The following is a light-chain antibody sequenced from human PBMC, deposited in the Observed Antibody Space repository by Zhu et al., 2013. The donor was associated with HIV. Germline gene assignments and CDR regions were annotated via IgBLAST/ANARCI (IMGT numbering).Light chain of an antibody. J-gene: IGKJ2*01. CDR2: GAS. CDR1: QGISSS. CDR3: QQYNSWPL. V-gene: IGKV3-15*01. Sequence: EILMTQSPAILSVSPGERVTLYCRASQGISSSLAWYQHKAGQPPRLLIYGASTRATGIPARFSGSGSGTEFTLTISSLQSEDFAAYYCQQYNSWPLFGQGTKLEI.